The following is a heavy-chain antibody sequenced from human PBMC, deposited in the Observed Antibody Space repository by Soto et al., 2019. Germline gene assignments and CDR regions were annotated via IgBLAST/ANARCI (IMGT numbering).Heavy chain of an antibody. J-gene: IGHJ4*02. D-gene: IGHD3-22*01. CDR2: IYYSGST. CDR1: GGSISSSSYY. Sequence: PSETLSLTCTVSGGSISSSSYYWGWIRQPPGKGLEWIGSIYYSGSTYYNPSPKSRVTISVDTSKNQFSLKLSSVTAADTAVYYCARQSFTYYYDSSGYYFDYWGQGTLVTVS. V-gene: IGHV4-39*01. CDR3: ARQSFTYYYDSSGYYFDY.